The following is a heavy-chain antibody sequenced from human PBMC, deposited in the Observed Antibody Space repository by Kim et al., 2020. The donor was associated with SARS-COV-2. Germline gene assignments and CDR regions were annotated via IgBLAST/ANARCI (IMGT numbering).Heavy chain of an antibody. CDR1: GGSISSSSYY. CDR2: IYYSGST. CDR3: ARLIRWNPSYFQH. V-gene: IGHV4-39*01. Sequence: SETLSLTCTVSGGSISSSSYYWGWIRQPPGKGLEWIGSIYYSGSTYYNPSLKSRVTISVDTSKNQFSLKLSSVTAADTAVYYCARLIRWNPSYFQHWGQGTLVTVSS. D-gene: IGHD1-1*01. J-gene: IGHJ1*01.